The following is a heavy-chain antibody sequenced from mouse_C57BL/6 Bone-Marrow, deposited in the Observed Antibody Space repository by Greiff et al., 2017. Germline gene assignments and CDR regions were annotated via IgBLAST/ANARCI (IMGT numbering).Heavy chain of an antibody. CDR3: ARYTTVNYFDY. Sequence: QVQLQQSGAELARPGASVKMSCKASGYTFTSYTMHWVKQRPGQGLEWIGYINPSSGYTKYNQKFKDKATLTADKSSSTAYMQLSSLTSEDSAVYYCARYTTVNYFDYWGQGTTLTVSS. CDR1: GYTFTSYT. J-gene: IGHJ2*01. CDR2: INPSSGYT. D-gene: IGHD1-1*01. V-gene: IGHV1-4*01.